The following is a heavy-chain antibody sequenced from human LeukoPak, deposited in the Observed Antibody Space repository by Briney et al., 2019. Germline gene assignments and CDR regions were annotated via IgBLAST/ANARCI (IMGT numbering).Heavy chain of an antibody. Sequence: SETLSLTCTVSGGSIISNRDYWGWIRQPPGKGLEWIASIHYSGATYYNSPLQSRLTISMDMSKNHFSLRVTSVTASDTALCYCARQRDTARIGAFDIWGQGTMAIVSS. CDR1: GGSIISNRDY. CDR3: ARQRDTARIGAFDI. V-gene: IGHV4-39*01. D-gene: IGHD5-18*01. CDR2: IHYSGAT. J-gene: IGHJ3*02.